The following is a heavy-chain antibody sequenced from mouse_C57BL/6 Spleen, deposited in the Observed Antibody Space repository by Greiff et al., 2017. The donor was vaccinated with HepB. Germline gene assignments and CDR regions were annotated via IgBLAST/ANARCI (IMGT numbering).Heavy chain of an antibody. Sequence: EVKLMESGGGLVKPGGSLKLSCAASGFTFSDYGMHWVRQAPEKGLEWVAYISSGSSTIYYADTVKGRFTISRDNAKNTLFLQMTSLRSEDTAMYYCARQFITTVVGESYFDVWGTGTTVTVSS. J-gene: IGHJ1*03. CDR2: ISSGSSTI. CDR1: GFTFSDYG. CDR3: ARQFITTVVGESYFDV. D-gene: IGHD1-1*01. V-gene: IGHV5-17*01.